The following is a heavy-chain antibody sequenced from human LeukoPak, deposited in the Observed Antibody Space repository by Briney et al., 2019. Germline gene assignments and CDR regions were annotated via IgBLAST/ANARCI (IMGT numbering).Heavy chain of an antibody. CDR1: GFTFSSYG. Sequence: GGSLRLSCAASGFTFSSYGMHWVRQAPGKGLEWVAVIWYDGSNKYYADSVKGRFTISRDNSKNTLYPQMNSLRAEDTAVYYCAKDFYYDSSGSNPRQGPLFDPWGQGTLVTVSS. J-gene: IGHJ5*02. CDR3: AKDFYYDSSGSNPRQGPLFDP. D-gene: IGHD3-22*01. V-gene: IGHV3-33*06. CDR2: IWYDGSNK.